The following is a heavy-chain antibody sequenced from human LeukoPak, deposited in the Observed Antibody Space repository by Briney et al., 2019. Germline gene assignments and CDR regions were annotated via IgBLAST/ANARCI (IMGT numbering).Heavy chain of an antibody. CDR3: ARHWSHSVAQFGRSYWFDP. D-gene: IGHD2-15*01. Sequence: PSETLSLTCTVSGGSISSYYWSWIRQPPGKGLEWIGYIYYSGSTNYNPSLKSRVTVSVDTSNNQFSLKLSSVTAADTAVYYCARHWSHSVAQFGRSYWFDPWGQGTLVTVSS. CDR2: IYYSGST. J-gene: IGHJ5*02. V-gene: IGHV4-59*01. CDR1: GGSISSYY.